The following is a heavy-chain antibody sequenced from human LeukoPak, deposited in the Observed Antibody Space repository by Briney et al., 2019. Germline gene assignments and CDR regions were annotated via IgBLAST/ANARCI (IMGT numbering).Heavy chain of an antibody. V-gene: IGHV3-30*02. Sequence: GGSLRLSCAASGFTFRSYWMSWVRQAPGKGLEWVAFIRYDGSNKYYADSVKGRFTISRDNSKNTLYLQMNSLRAEDTAVYYCAKDSDFWSGYSFDYWGQGTLVTVSS. J-gene: IGHJ4*02. D-gene: IGHD3-3*01. CDR1: GFTFRSYW. CDR2: IRYDGSNK. CDR3: AKDSDFWSGYSFDY.